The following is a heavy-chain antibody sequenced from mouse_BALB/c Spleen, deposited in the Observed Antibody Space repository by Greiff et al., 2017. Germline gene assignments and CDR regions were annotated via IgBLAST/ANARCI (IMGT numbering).Heavy chain of an antibody. V-gene: IGHV1S56*01. CDR1: GYTFTSYY. D-gene: IGHD1-1*01. J-gene: IGHJ3*01. Sequence: VQLQQSGPELVKPGASVRISCKASGYTFTSYYIHWVKQRPGQGLEWIGWIYPGNVNTKYNEKFKGKATLTADKSSSTAYMQLSSLTSEDSAVYFGSREGTTVVEGGFAYWGQGTLVTVSA. CDR2: IYPGNVNT. CDR3: SREGTTVVEGGFAY.